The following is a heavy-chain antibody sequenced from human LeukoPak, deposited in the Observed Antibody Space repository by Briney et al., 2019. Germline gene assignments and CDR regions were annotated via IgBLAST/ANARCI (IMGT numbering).Heavy chain of an antibody. CDR1: GGSISSSNW. V-gene: IGHV4-4*02. Sequence: PSETLSLTCAVSGGSISSSNWWSWVRQPPGKGLEWIGEIYQSGSTNYNSSLKSRVTISVDKSENQFSLKLSSVTAADTAVYYCARDGRGYSSSWSSYFDYWGQGTLVTVSS. D-gene: IGHD6-13*01. CDR3: ARDGRGYSSSWSSYFDY. CDR2: IYQSGST. J-gene: IGHJ4*02.